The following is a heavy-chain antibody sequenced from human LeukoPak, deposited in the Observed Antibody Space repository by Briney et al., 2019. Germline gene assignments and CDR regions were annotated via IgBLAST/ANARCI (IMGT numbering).Heavy chain of an antibody. V-gene: IGHV1-69*13. Sequence: ASVKVSCKASGGTFSSYAISWVRQAPGQGLEWMGGIIPIFGTANYAQKFQGRVTITADESTSTAYMELSSLRSEDTAVYYCARDPPYYYDSSGYYQWGQGTLVTVSS. CDR3: ARDPPYYYDSSGYYQ. CDR2: IIPIFGTA. CDR1: GGTFSSYA. D-gene: IGHD3-22*01. J-gene: IGHJ4*02.